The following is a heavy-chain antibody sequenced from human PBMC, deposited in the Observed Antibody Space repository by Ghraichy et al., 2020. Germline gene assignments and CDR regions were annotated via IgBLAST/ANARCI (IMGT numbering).Heavy chain of an antibody. V-gene: IGHV4-39*01. J-gene: IGHJ3*02. CDR3: ARRRDSSGYGAFDI. D-gene: IGHD3-22*01. Sequence: SQTLSLTCTVSGGSISSSSYYWGWIHQPPGKGLEWIGSIYYSGSTYYNPSLKSRVTISVDTSKNQFSLKLSSVTATDTAVYYCARRRDSSGYGAFDIWGQGTMVTVSS. CDR2: IYYSGST. CDR1: GGSISSSSYY.